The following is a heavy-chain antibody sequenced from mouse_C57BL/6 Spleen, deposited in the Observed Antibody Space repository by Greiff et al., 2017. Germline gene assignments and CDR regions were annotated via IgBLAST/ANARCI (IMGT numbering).Heavy chain of an antibody. CDR2: IDPETGGT. CDR3: TRFSSIYYDDDYFDY. V-gene: IGHV1-15*01. J-gene: IGHJ2*01. CDR1: GYTFTDYE. Sequence: QVQLKQSGAELVRPGASVTLSCKASGYTFTDYEMHWVKQTPVHGLEWIGAIDPETGGTAYNQKFKGEAILTADKSSSTAYMELRSLTSEDSAVYYCTRFSSIYYDDDYFDYWGQGTTLTVSS. D-gene: IGHD2-4*01.